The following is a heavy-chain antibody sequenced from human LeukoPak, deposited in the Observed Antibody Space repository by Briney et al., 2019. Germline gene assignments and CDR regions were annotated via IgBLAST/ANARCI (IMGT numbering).Heavy chain of an antibody. V-gene: IGHV4-39*01. CDR3: GRPYRVYGHFPFGY. CDR1: GASISGSPYY. D-gene: IGHD3-10*01. CDR2: FYVGGSI. J-gene: IGHJ4*02. Sequence: PSETLSLTCIVPGASISGSPYYWGWIRQSPGKGLEWLGSFYVGGSIYYNPSLESPVVESFDTSKIQLSLNMSSVTAADTAMYYCGRPYRVYGHFPFGYWGQGILVTVAS.